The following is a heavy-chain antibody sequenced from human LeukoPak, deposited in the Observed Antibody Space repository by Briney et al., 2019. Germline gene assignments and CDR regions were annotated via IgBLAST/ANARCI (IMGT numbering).Heavy chain of an antibody. D-gene: IGHD4-23*01. J-gene: IGHJ4*02. CDR3: ASEIQDYGGNSGWVDY. CDR1: GYTFTSYG. Sequence: ASVKVSCKASGYTFTSYGISWVRQAPGQGLEWMGWISAYNGNTNYAQKLQGRVTMTRNTSISTAYMELSSLRSEDTAVYYCASEIQDYGGNSGWVDYWGQGTLVTVSS. V-gene: IGHV1-18*01. CDR2: ISAYNGNT.